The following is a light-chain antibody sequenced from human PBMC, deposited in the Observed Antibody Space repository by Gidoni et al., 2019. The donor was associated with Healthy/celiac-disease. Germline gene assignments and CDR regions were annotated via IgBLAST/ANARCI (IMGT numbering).Light chain of an antibody. V-gene: IGKV4-1*01. Sequence: DIVMTQSPDSLAVSLGERATINCKSSQSVLYSSNNKNYFAWYQQKPGQPPQLLIYWASTRESGVPDRFSGSGSGTDFTLTISSLQAEDVAVYYCQQCYGTPWTFGQGTKVEIK. J-gene: IGKJ1*01. CDR3: QQCYGTPWT. CDR1: QSVLYSSNNKNY. CDR2: WAS.